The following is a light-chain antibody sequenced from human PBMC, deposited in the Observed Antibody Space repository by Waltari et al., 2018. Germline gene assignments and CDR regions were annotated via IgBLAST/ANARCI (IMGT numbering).Light chain of an antibody. V-gene: IGLV2-8*01. J-gene: IGLJ1*01. CDR2: AVT. CDR3: SSYAGNYIYV. CDR1: SGDIGTYDP. Sequence: QSALTQPPSASGSPGQSVTISCTGTSGDIGTYDPVSWYQQHPGKAPKVIVYAVTKRPSGVPERFSGSKSGDTAFLTVSGLQAEDEADYYCSSYAGNYIYVFGTGTEVTVL.